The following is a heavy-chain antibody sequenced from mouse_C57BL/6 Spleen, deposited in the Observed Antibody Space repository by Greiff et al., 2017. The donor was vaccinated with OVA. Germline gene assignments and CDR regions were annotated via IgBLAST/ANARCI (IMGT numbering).Heavy chain of an antibody. J-gene: IGHJ2*01. CDR2: IYPGSGST. V-gene: IGHV1-55*01. CDR1: GYTFTSYW. D-gene: IGHD1-1*01. Sequence: QVQLQQPGAELVKPGASVKMSCKASGYTFTSYWITWVKQRPGPGLEWIGDIYPGSGSTNSNEKFKSKATLTVDTSSSTADMQLSSLTSEDSAVYYCASSQDYGSSYGYWGQGTTLTVSA. CDR3: ASSQDYGSSYGY.